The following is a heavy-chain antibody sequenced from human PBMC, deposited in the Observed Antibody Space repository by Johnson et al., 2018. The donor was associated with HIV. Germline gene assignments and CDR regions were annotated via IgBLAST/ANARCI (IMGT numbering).Heavy chain of an antibody. V-gene: IGHV3-74*01. CDR3: ARDRSENAFDI. CDR2: VNSDGSST. J-gene: IGHJ3*02. CDR1: GFTFINYW. Sequence: VQLVESGGGLVQPGGSLRLSCATSGFTFINYWMHWVRQGPGKGLVWVSRVNSDGSSTSYADSVNGRFTISRENAKNTLYLQMNSLRVEDTAVYYCARDRSENAFDIWGQGTMVTVSS.